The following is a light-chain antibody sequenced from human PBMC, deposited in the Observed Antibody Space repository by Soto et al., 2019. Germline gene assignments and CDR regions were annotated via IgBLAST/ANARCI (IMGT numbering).Light chain of an antibody. V-gene: IGKV3-15*01. Sequence: VMTQSPATLPVSPGERAALSCRASQSVSTNLAWYQQKPGQPPRLLIYFASTRATAVPARFTAGGSGTEFTLTISSLQSDDLAVYYCQQYNSWPRGTFGPGTKVEIK. J-gene: IGKJ3*01. CDR3: QQYNSWPRGT. CDR2: FAS. CDR1: QSVSTN.